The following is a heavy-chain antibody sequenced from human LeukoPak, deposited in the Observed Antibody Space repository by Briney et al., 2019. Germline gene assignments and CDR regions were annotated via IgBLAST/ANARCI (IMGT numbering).Heavy chain of an antibody. CDR3: ARGYCSGGSCYRRYYYGMDV. CDR2: INHSGGT. J-gene: IGHJ6*04. Sequence: PSETLSLTCAVYGGSFSGYYWSWIRQPPGKGLEWIGEINHSGGTNYNPSLKSRVTISVDTSKNQFSLKLSSVTAADTAVYYCARGYCSGGSCYRRYYYGMDVWGKGTTVTVSS. CDR1: GGSFSGYY. D-gene: IGHD2-15*01. V-gene: IGHV4-34*01.